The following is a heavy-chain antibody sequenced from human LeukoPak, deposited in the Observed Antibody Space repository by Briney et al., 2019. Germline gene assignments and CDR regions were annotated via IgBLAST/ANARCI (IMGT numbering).Heavy chain of an antibody. V-gene: IGHV4-39*07. CDR2: IYYSGST. D-gene: IGHD3-10*01. Sequence: KPSETLSLTCTVSGGSISSSSYYWGWIRQPPGKGLEWIGSIYYSGSTNYNPSLKSRVTISVDTSKNQFSLKLSSVTAADTAVYYCARAYYYGSGSYAFDIWGQGTMVTVSS. CDR1: GGSISSSSYY. CDR3: ARAYYYGSGSYAFDI. J-gene: IGHJ3*02.